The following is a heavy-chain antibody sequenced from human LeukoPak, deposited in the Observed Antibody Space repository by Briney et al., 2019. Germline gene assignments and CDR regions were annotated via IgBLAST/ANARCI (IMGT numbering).Heavy chain of an antibody. CDR1: GGSISSGDYY. CDR3: ARDHTVRDAFDI. D-gene: IGHD4-11*01. CDR2: IYYSGST. Sequence: SETLSLTCTVSGGSISSGDYYWSWIRQPPGKGLEWIGYIYYSGSTNYNPSLKSRVTISVDTSKNQFSLKLSSVTAADTAVYYCARDHTVRDAFDIWGQGTMVTVSS. J-gene: IGHJ3*02. V-gene: IGHV4-61*08.